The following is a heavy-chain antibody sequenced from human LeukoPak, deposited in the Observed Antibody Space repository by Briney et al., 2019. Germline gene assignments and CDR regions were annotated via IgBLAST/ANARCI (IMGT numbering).Heavy chain of an antibody. D-gene: IGHD6-19*01. CDR2: IYYSGST. V-gene: IGHV4-59*01. CDR3: ARDHYGYSSGWSWFDP. J-gene: IGHJ5*02. Sequence: KPSETLSLTCTVSGGSISSYYWSWIRQPPGKGLEWIGYIYYSGSTNYNPSLESRVTISVDTSKNQFSLKLSSVTAADTAVYYCARDHYGYSSGWSWFDPWGQGTLVTVSS. CDR1: GGSISSYY.